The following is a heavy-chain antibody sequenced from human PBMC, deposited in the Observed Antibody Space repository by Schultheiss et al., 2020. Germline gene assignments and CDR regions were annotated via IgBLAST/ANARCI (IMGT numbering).Heavy chain of an antibody. CDR2: ISSSSSYI. D-gene: IGHD6-13*01. J-gene: IGHJ4*02. V-gene: IGHV3-21*01. Sequence: GGSLRLSCAASGFTFSSYAMSWVRQAPGKGLEWVSSISSSSSYIYYADSVKGRFTISRDNAKNSLYLQMNSLRAEDTAVYYCAISKTGIAAVIRYFDYWGQGTLVTLSS. CDR3: AISKTGIAAVIRYFDY. CDR1: GFTFSSYA.